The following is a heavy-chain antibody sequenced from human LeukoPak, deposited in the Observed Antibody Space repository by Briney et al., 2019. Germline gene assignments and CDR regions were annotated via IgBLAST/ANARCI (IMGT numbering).Heavy chain of an antibody. V-gene: IGHV3-48*03. D-gene: IGHD3-10*01. CDR2: ISRSGSTI. J-gene: IGHJ4*02. Sequence: GGSLRLSCAASGFTLSSYEMNWVRQAPGKGLEWVSYISRSGSTIYYADSVKGRFTISRDNAKNSLYLQMNSLRAEDTAIYYCARDQISMLRGLMDYWGQGTLVTVSS. CDR3: ARDQISMLRGLMDY. CDR1: GFTLSSYE.